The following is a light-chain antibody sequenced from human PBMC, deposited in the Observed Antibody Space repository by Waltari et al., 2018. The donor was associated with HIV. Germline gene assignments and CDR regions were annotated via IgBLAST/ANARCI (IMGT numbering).Light chain of an antibody. CDR1: KNIVFN. CDR2: ATS. J-gene: IGKJ2*01. V-gene: IGKV1-39*01. CDR3: QQSHGLPYT. Sequence: DIQRTQSPTSLSPSVAAKVTINCRAIKNIVFNVNWNQYKTGRAPRLLIAATSNLQSGVPSRFSGSGFGTHFSLTISGPRSDDFAQYFCQQSHGLPYTFGQGTRLEI.